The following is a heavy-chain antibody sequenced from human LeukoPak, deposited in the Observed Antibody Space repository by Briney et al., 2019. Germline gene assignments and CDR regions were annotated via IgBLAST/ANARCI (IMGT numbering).Heavy chain of an antibody. CDR2: IYTSGST. CDR1: AGSISSYY. J-gene: IGHJ4*02. CDR3: ARDPRPFYFDY. Sequence: SETLSLTCTVSAGSISSYYWTWIRHPAGKGLEWIGRIYTSGSTNYNPSLKSRVTMSVDTSKNQFSLKLSSVTAADTAVYYCARDPRPFYFDYWGQGTLVTVSS. V-gene: IGHV4-4*07.